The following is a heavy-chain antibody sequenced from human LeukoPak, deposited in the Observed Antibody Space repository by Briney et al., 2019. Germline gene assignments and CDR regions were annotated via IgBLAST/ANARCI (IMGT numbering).Heavy chain of an antibody. CDR3: ARQYSSGYSYYFDY. CDR1: GFTFTGYY. J-gene: IGHJ4*02. V-gene: IGHV1-2*02. CDR2: INPNSGGT. Sequence: ASVKVSCKAPGFTFTGYYIQWVRQAPGQGLEWMGWINPNSGGTNYAQKFQGRVTITRDTTISTAYMELSRLRSGDTAVYYCARQYSSGYSYYFDYWGQGTLVTVSS. D-gene: IGHD3-22*01.